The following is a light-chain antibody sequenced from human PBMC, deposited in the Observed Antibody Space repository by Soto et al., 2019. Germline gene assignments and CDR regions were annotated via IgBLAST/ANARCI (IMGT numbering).Light chain of an antibody. CDR3: QQYQRFGT. CDR1: QTISKW. J-gene: IGKJ1*01. V-gene: IGKV1-5*01. Sequence: DIQMTQSPATLSASVGDRVTISCRASQTISKWLAWYQQKPGKAPKLLIYDASSLETGVPSRFSGSGSGTEFTLTISSLQPDDFATYYCQQYQRFGTFSQGTKVEVK. CDR2: DAS.